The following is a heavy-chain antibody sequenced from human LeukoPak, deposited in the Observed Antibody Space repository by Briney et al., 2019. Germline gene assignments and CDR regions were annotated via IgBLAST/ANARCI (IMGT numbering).Heavy chain of an antibody. D-gene: IGHD5-18*01. CDR2: FDPEDGET. Sequence: ASVKVSCKVSGYTLTELSMHWVRQAPGKGLEWMGGFDPEDGETIYAQKFQGRVTMTEDTSTDTAYMELSRLRSDDTAVYYCARGGYSYGLNWFDPWGQGTLVTVSS. CDR1: GYTLTELS. CDR3: ARGGYSYGLNWFDP. J-gene: IGHJ5*02. V-gene: IGHV1-24*01.